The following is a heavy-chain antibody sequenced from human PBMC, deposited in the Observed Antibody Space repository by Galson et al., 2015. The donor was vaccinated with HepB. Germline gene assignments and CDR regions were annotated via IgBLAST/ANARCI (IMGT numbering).Heavy chain of an antibody. CDR1: GYTFTSYG. Sequence: SVKVSCKASGYTFTSYGISWVRQAPGQGLEWMGWISAYNGNTNYAQKLQGRVTMTTDTSTSTAYMELRSLRSDDTAVYYCARDLGRAIFGDFDYWGQGTLVTVSS. V-gene: IGHV1-18*01. CDR3: ARDLGRAIFGDFDY. D-gene: IGHD3-3*01. J-gene: IGHJ4*02. CDR2: ISAYNGNT.